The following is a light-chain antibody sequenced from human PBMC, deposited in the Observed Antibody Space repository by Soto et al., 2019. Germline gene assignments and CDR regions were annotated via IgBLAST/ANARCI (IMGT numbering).Light chain of an antibody. Sequence: DIQMTQSPSTLSASVGDRVTITCRASQSIISKFAWYQDKPRKAHKLLLCDTYNVESGVPPRLRGSGSGTEFTLTISSLQTDDFAIYYCQQYNIYWTFGQGTKVDIK. CDR1: QSIISK. V-gene: IGKV1-5*01. CDR3: QQYNIYWT. CDR2: DTY. J-gene: IGKJ1*01.